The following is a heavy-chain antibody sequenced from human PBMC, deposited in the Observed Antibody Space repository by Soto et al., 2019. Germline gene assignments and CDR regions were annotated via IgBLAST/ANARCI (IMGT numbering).Heavy chain of an antibody. Sequence: GGSLRLSCAASGFTFSRYAMSWVRQAPGKGLEWVSAISGSGGSTYYADSVKGRFTISRDNSKNTLYLQMNSLRAEDTAVYYCASGSNYGDYRFDYWGQGTLVTVSS. D-gene: IGHD4-17*01. CDR1: GFTFSRYA. V-gene: IGHV3-23*01. J-gene: IGHJ4*02. CDR3: ASGSNYGDYRFDY. CDR2: ISGSGGST.